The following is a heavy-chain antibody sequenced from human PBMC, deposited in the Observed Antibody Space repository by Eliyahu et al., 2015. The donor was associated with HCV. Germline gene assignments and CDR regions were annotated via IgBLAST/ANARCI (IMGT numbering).Heavy chain of an antibody. V-gene: IGHV4-59*01. CDR1: GVSISDSH. Sequence: QVQLQASGPGLVKPSETLSLNCAVSGVSISDSHWSWIRQIPGKRMEWIGHTLLQWDHQLQPPPRSPGHLTVDTSKNQFSLKLNSVTAADTAVYYCARGRYGDDPGYWGQGTLVTVSS. CDR2: TLLQWDH. J-gene: IGHJ4*02. D-gene: IGHD4-17*01. CDR3: ARGRYGDDPGY.